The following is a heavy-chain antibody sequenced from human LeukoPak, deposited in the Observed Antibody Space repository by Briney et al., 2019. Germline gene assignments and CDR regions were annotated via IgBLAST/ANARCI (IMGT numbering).Heavy chain of an antibody. CDR1: GFTFSSYS. D-gene: IGHD5-12*01. CDR3: ARDLTVATIH. J-gene: IGHJ4*02. Sequence: GGSLRLSCAASGFTFSSYSMNWVRQAPGKGLEWVSSISSSSSYIYYADSVKGRFAISRDNAKNSLYLQMNSLRAEDTAVYYCARDLTVATIHWGQGTLVTVSS. CDR2: ISSSSSYI. V-gene: IGHV3-21*01.